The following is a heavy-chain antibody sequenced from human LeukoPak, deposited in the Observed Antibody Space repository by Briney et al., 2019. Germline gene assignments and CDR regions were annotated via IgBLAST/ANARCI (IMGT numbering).Heavy chain of an antibody. CDR1: GFTFGDYG. CDR3: ATPYYYDSSGYYYGAFDI. D-gene: IGHD3-22*01. CDR2: INWNGGST. V-gene: IGHV3-20*04. J-gene: IGHJ3*02. Sequence: PGGSLRLSCAASGFTFGDYGMSWVRQAPGKGLEWVSGINWNGGSTGYADSVKGRFTISRDNAKNSLYLQMNSLRAEDTALYYCATPYYYDSSGYYYGAFDIWGQGTMVTVSS.